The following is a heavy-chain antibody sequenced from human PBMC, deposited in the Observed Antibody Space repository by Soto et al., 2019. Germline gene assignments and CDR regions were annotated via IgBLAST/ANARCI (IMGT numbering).Heavy chain of an antibody. D-gene: IGHD2-2*01. CDR1: GYTFTGYY. CDR2: INPNSGGT. J-gene: IGHJ4*02. CDR3: ARDWGYCSSTSCYHAFDY. V-gene: IGHV1-2*02. Sequence: ASVKVSCKASGYTFTGYYMHWVRQAPGQGLEWMGWINPNSGGTNYAQKFQGRVTMTRDTSISTAYMELSRLRSDDTAVYYCARDWGYCSSTSCYHAFDYWGQGTLVTVSS.